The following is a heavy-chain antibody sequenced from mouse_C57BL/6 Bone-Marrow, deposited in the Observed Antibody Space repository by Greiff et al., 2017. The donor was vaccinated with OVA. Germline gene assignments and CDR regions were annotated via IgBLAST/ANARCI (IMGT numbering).Heavy chain of an antibody. CDR3: ARDPYYYGSSYWYFDV. J-gene: IGHJ1*03. D-gene: IGHD1-1*01. V-gene: IGHV5-4*01. Sequence: EVNLVESGGGLVKPGGSLKLSCAASGFTFSSYAMSWVRQTPEKRLEWVATISDGGSYTYYPDNVKGRFTISRDTAKNNLYLQLSHLKSEDTAMYYCARDPYYYGSSYWYFDVWGTGTTVTVSS. CDR1: GFTFSSYA. CDR2: ISDGGSYT.